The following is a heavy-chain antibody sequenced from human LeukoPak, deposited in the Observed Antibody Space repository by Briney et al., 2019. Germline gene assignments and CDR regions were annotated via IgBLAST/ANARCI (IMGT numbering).Heavy chain of an antibody. J-gene: IGHJ4*02. D-gene: IGHD3-9*01. CDR3: GRVRYFDWLSPFDY. V-gene: IGHV3-30*04. CDR2: ISYDGSNK. Sequence: PGGSLRLSCAASGFTFSSYAMHWVRQAPGKGLEWVAVISYDGSNKYYADSVKGRFTISRDNSKNTLYLQMNSLRAEDTAVYYCGRVRYFDWLSPFDYWGQGTLVTVSS. CDR1: GFTFSSYA.